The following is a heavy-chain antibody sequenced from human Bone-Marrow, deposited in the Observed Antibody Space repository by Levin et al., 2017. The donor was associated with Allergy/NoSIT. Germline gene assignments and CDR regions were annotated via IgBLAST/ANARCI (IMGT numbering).Heavy chain of an antibody. CDR1: GFTFSSYA. CDR2: ISYDGSNK. D-gene: IGHD3-22*01. CDR3: ARLPDYYDSSGTEAFDI. V-gene: IGHV3-30*04. J-gene: IGHJ3*02. Sequence: LSLTCAASGFTFSSYAMHWVRQAPGKGLEWVAVISYDGSNKYYADSVKGRFTISRDNSKNTLYLQMNSLRAEDTAVYYCARLPDYYDSSGTEAFDIWGQGTMVTVSS.